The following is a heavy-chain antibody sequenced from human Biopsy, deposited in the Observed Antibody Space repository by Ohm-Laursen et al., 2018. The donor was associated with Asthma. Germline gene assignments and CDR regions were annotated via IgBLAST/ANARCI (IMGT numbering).Heavy chain of an antibody. CDR3: AKDRDYDILTGPPGFDY. CDR1: GFTFSSYA. J-gene: IGHJ4*01. Sequence: SLRLSCTDSGFTFSSYAMSWVRQAPGKGLEWVSAISGSGGSTYYADSVKGRFTISRDNSKNTLYLQMNSLRAEDTAVYYCAKDRDYDILTGPPGFDYWGQGTLVTVSS. CDR2: ISGSGGST. V-gene: IGHV3-23*01. D-gene: IGHD3-9*01.